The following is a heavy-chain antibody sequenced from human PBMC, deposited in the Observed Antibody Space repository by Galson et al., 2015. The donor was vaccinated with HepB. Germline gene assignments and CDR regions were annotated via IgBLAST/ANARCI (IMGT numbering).Heavy chain of an antibody. V-gene: IGHV1-69*06. CDR2: IIPIFGTA. CDR3: ARALDNVYSGYDYSDWGYFDF. J-gene: IGHJ4*02. Sequence: SVKVSCKASGGTFSSYAISWVRQAPGQGLEWMGGIIPIFGTANYAQKFQGRVTITADKSTSTAYMELSSLRSDDTAVYYCARALDNVYSGYDYSDWGYFDFWAREPWSPSPQ. CDR1: GGTFSSYA. D-gene: IGHD5-12*01.